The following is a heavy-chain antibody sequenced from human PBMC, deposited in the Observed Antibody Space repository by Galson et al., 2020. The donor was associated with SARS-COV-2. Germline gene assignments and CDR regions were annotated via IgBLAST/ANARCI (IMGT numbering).Heavy chain of an antibody. CDR1: GFTFSTYS. D-gene: IGHD6-13*01. CDR3: ARGSTRSYNCVDA. J-gene: IGHJ5*02. CDR2: IGTSGSPV. V-gene: IGHV3-48*04. Sequence: GASLKISCAASGFTFSTYSMNWVRQAPGKGLEWVSYIGTSGSPVHYADSVKGRFTITRDNAKSSLYLQMNSLRAEDTAMYYCARGSTRSYNCVDAWGQGTLVTVSS.